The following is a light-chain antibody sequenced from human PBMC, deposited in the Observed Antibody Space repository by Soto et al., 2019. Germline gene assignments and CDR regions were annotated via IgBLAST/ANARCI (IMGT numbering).Light chain of an antibody. CDR1: SSNIGSNT. CDR2: SNN. V-gene: IGLV1-44*01. Sequence: QSVLTQPPSASGTPGQRVTISCSGSSSNIGSNTVNWYQQLPGTAPKLLIYSNNQRPSGVPDRFSCSKSGTSASLAISGLQSEDEADYYCAAWDDSLKGWVFGGGTKLTVL. CDR3: AAWDDSLKGWV. J-gene: IGLJ3*02.